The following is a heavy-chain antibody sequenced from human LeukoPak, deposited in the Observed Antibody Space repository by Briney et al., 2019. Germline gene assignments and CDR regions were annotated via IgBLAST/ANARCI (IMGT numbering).Heavy chain of an antibody. V-gene: IGHV1-18*01. CDR1: GYTFTSYG. CDR3: ARERTLTSCYDY. Sequence: ASVKVSCKASGYTFTSYGITWVRQAPGQGLELMGWISVYDGNTNYAQNLQGRVTMTTDTSTSTAYMELRSLRSDDTALYYCARERTLTSCYDYWGQGTLVTVSS. J-gene: IGHJ4*02. D-gene: IGHD2-15*01. CDR2: ISVYDGNT.